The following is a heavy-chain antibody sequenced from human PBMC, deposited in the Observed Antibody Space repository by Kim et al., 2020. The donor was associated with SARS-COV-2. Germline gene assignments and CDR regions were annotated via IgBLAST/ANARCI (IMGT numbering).Heavy chain of an antibody. Sequence: SETLSLTCTVSGGSISSYYWSWIRQPPGKGLDWIGYIYYSGSTNYNPSLKSRVTISVDTSKNQFSLKLSSVTAADTTVYYCARHLIAAAGIHFDYWGQGTLVTVSS. CDR2: IYYSGST. J-gene: IGHJ4*02. CDR3: ARHLIAAAGIHFDY. D-gene: IGHD6-13*01. CDR1: GGSISSYY. V-gene: IGHV4-59*08.